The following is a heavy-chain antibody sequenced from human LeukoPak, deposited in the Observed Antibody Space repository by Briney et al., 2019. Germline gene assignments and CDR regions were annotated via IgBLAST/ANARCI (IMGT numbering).Heavy chain of an antibody. V-gene: IGHV3-23*01. CDR2: ISGTGGST. D-gene: IGHD3-10*01. CDR3: AREGPLELWFGELPYVFDY. Sequence: GGSLRLSCAASGFTFNSYAMSWVRQAPGKGLEWVSTISGTGGSTYYADSVKGRFTISRDSAKNSLYLQMNSLRAEDTAVYYCAREGPLELWFGELPYVFDYWGQGTLVTVSS. CDR1: GFTFNSYA. J-gene: IGHJ4*02.